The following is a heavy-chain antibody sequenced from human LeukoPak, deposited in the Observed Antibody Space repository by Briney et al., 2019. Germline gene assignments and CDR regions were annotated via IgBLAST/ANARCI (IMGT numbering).Heavy chain of an antibody. V-gene: IGHV3-7*01. Sequence: GGSLRLSCAASEFTFSRYWMSWVRQAPGKGLEWVANIKQDGSEKYYVDSVKGRFTISRDNAKNSLYLQMNSLRAEDTAVYYCVRDHHRRLYDSQARDTFDIWGRGTVVTVSS. J-gene: IGHJ3*02. CDR1: EFTFSRYW. CDR3: VRDHHRRLYDSQARDTFDI. D-gene: IGHD5/OR15-5a*01. CDR2: IKQDGSEK.